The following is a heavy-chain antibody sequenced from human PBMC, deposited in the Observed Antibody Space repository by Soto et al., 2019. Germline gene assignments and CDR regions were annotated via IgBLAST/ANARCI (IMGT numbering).Heavy chain of an antibody. J-gene: IGHJ5*02. CDR1: GYTFTSYG. V-gene: IGHV1-18*01. CDR2: ISAHNGNT. D-gene: IGHD6-13*01. Sequence: ASVKVSCKASGYTFTSYGISWVRQAPGQGLEWMGWISAHNGNTKSAQKLQGRVTMTADASTSTACMELRSLRSDDTAVYYCARASRVGIASIRWFDPWGQGTLVTVSS. CDR3: ARASRVGIASIRWFDP.